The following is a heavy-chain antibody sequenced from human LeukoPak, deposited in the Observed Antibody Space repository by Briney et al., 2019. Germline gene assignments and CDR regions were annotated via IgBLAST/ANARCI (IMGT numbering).Heavy chain of an antibody. CDR2: LSGSGGST. CDR1: GLTFSSYA. V-gene: IGHV3-23*01. J-gene: IGHJ4*02. Sequence: GGSLTLSCAASGLTFSSYALSWIRQPPGKGLESVSALSGSGGSTYYADSVKGRFTISRDNSKNTLYLQMNSLRAEDTAVYYCAKGVEAVALEYWGQGTLVTVSS. D-gene: IGHD6-19*01. CDR3: AKGVEAVALEY.